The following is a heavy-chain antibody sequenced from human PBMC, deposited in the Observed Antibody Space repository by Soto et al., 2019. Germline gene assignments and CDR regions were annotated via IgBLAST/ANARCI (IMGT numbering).Heavy chain of an antibody. CDR2: IYWDDDK. Sequence: QITLKESGPTLVKPTQTLTLTCTFSGFSLSTSGVGVGWIRQPPGKALEWLALIYWDDDKRYSPSLKSRLTITKDTSKNQVVLIMTNMDPVDTATYYCAHRRGGYCSSTSCYYGWFDIWGQGTMVTVSS. CDR3: AHRRGGYCSSTSCYYGWFDI. D-gene: IGHD2-2*01. J-gene: IGHJ3*02. V-gene: IGHV2-5*02. CDR1: GFSLSTSGVG.